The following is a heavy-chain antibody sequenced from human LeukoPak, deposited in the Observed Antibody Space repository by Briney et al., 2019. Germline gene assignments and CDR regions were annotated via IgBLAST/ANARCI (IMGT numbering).Heavy chain of an antibody. CDR2: ISSSSSYI. J-gene: IGHJ6*02. Sequence: GGSLRLTCAASGFTFSSYSMNWVRQAPGKGLEWVSSISSSSSYIYYADSVKGRFTISRDNAKNSLYLQMNSLRAEDTAVYYCARDGGYCSSTSCRLYYYYGIDVWGQGTTVTVSS. D-gene: IGHD2-2*01. CDR1: GFTFSSYS. V-gene: IGHV3-21*01. CDR3: ARDGGYCSSTSCRLYYYYGIDV.